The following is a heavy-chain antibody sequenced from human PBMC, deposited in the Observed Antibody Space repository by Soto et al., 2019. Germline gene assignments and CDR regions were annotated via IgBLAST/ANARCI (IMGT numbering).Heavy chain of an antibody. D-gene: IGHD3-3*02. V-gene: IGHV3-30*18. Sequence: PGGSLRLSCAASGFTFSTYGIHWVRQAPGKGLEWVAVISYDGSNKYYADSVKGRFTISRDDSKNTLYLQMNSLRAEDTAVFYCAKDLTRKAFSYWGQGTLVTSPQ. CDR2: ISYDGSNK. CDR3: AKDLTRKAFSY. CDR1: GFTFSTYG. J-gene: IGHJ4*02.